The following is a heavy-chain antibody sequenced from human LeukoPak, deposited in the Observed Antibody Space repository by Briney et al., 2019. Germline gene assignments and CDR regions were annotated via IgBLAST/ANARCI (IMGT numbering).Heavy chain of an antibody. CDR2: VYYSGST. Sequence: PSETLSLTCTVSGGSISSSSYYWGWIRQPPGKGLEWIGSVYYSGSTYYNPPLKSRVTISVDTSKNQFSLKLSSVTAADTAVYYCARHWMIGSPGGDWGQGTLVTVSS. CDR1: GGSISSSSYY. CDR3: ARHWMIGSPGGD. D-gene: IGHD1-26*01. V-gene: IGHV4-39*01. J-gene: IGHJ4*02.